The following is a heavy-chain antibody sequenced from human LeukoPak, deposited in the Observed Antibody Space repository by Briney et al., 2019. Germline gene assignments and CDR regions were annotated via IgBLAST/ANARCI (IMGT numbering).Heavy chain of an antibody. CDR2: IRSKANTYAT. D-gene: IGHD3-10*01. Sequence: GGSLRLSCAASGFTFSGSAMHWVRQASGKGPEWVGHIRSKANTYATAYAASVKGRFTISRDDSKNTAYLQMNSLKTEDTALYYCTRWELGAADYFDYWGQGTLVTVSS. CDR1: GFTFSGSA. J-gene: IGHJ4*02. CDR3: TRWELGAADYFDY. V-gene: IGHV3-73*01.